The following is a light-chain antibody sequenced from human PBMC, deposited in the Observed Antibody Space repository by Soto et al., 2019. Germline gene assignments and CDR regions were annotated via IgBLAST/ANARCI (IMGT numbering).Light chain of an antibody. CDR2: DAS. V-gene: IGKV1-39*01. Sequence: DIQMTQSPSSLSASVGDRVTITCRASETIDTSLNWYQHKPGKAPTLLIYDASSLQSGVPSRFSGSRSGKDFTLTITRLQLEDFVTYYCQQSYSLSANIFGQGTRLEIE. CDR3: QQSYSLSANI. J-gene: IGKJ2*01. CDR1: ETIDTS.